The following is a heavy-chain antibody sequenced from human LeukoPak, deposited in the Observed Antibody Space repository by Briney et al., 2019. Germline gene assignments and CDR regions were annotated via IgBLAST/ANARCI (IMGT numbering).Heavy chain of an antibody. CDR3: ARGRFLDAFDI. J-gene: IGHJ3*02. Sequence: SETLSLTCTVSGGSISSYYWSWIRQPPGKGLEWIGYIYYSGSTKYKPSLKSRVTISVDTSKNQFSLKLSSVTVADTAVYYCARGRFLDAFDIWGQGTMVTVSS. D-gene: IGHD3-3*01. CDR1: GGSISSYY. V-gene: IGHV4-59*01. CDR2: IYYSGST.